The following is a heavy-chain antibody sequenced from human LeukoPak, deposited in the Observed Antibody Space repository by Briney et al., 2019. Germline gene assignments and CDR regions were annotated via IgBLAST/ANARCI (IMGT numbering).Heavy chain of an antibody. CDR2: IYHSGST. J-gene: IGHJ5*02. V-gene: IGHV4-38-2*01. CDR3: ARFGSTSGRGFDP. Sequence: SETLSLTCAVSGYSISSGYYWGWIRQPPGKGLEWIGSIYHSGSTYYNPSLKSRVTISVDTSKNQFSLKLSSVTAADTAVYFCARFGSTSGRGFDPWGQGTLVTVSS. D-gene: IGHD2-2*01. CDR1: GYSISSGYY.